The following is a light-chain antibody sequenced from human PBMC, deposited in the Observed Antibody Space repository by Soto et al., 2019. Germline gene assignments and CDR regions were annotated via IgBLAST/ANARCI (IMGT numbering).Light chain of an antibody. Sequence: EIVLTQSPGTLSLSPGERATLSCRASQSLTNSFIAWYQQKPGQAPRLLIYDTSSRATGIPDRFSGRCGGTDITLTISRQDAEVFAFFFCQHYGSPARRFGQGTRLEIK. CDR1: QSLTNSF. CDR3: QHYGSPARR. V-gene: IGKV3-20*01. CDR2: DTS. J-gene: IGKJ5*01.